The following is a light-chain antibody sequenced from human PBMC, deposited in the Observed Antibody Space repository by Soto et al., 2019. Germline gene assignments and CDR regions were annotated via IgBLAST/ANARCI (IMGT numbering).Light chain of an antibody. J-gene: IGLJ3*02. CDR3: TSFTTTNIWV. CDR2: EVS. CDR1: SNDIGIYNY. Sequence: QSVLTQPASVSGSPRQSITISCTGTSNDIGIYNYVSWYQQHPGKAPKLVICEVSNRPSGVSSRFSGSKSGNTASLTISGLRAEDEADYYCTSFTTTNIWVFGGGTKVTVL. V-gene: IGLV2-14*01.